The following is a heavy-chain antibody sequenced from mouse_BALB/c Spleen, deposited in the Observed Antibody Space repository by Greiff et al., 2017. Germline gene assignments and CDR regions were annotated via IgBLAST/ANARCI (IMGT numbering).Heavy chain of an antibody. CDR1: GYTFTRYY. V-gene: IGHV1S56*01. CDR2: IYPGNVNT. CDR3: ARPNWDEGYAMDY. J-gene: IGHJ4*01. D-gene: IGHD4-1*01. Sequence: QVQLKQSGPELVKPGASVRISCKASGYTFTRYYIHWVKQRPGQGLEWIGWIYPGNVNTKYNEKFKGKATLTADKSSSTAYMQLSSLTPEDSAVYCCARPNWDEGYAMDYWGQGTSVTVAA.